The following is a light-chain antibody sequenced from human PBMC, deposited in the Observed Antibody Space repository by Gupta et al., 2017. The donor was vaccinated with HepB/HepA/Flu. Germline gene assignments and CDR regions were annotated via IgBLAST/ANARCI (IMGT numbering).Light chain of an antibody. CDR3: QHRSNWPWT. J-gene: IGKJ1*01. Sequence: EIVLTQSPATLSLSPGERATLSCRASQSIRNYLAWYQQKPGQAPRLFIYDASYRATGIPARFSGSGSGTDFTLTITSLEPEDFAVYYCQHRSNWPWTFGQGTKVEIK. CDR1: QSIRNY. V-gene: IGKV3-11*01. CDR2: DAS.